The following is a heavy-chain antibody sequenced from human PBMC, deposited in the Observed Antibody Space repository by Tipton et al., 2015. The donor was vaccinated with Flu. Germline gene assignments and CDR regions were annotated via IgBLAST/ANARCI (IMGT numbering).Heavy chain of an antibody. D-gene: IGHD4-23*01. CDR1: GFTLRSHS. CDR2: ISGSGFYI. CDR3: ARDLVNAFGM. V-gene: IGHV3-21*06. Sequence: QLVQSGGGLVKPGGSLRLSCVASGFTLRSHSMNWVRQAPGKGLEWLSSISGSGFYINYADSGKGRFTISRDDAKNSVYLEMNSLRGEDTAVYYCARDLVNAFGMWGQGTMVTVSA. J-gene: IGHJ3*02.